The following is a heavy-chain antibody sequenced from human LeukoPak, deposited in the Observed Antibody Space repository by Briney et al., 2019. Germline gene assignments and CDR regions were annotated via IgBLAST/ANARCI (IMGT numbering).Heavy chain of an antibody. D-gene: IGHD1-26*01. V-gene: IGHV3-21*01. CDR1: GFTFSTYS. CDR2: ISSSSSYI. CDR3: ARDYPRVGATLALLYY. Sequence: GGSLRLSCAASGFTFSTYSINWVRQAPGKGLEWVSSISSSSSYIYYADSLKGRFTISRDNAKNSLYLQMNSLRAEDTAVYYCARDYPRVGATLALLYYWGQGTLVTVSS. J-gene: IGHJ4*02.